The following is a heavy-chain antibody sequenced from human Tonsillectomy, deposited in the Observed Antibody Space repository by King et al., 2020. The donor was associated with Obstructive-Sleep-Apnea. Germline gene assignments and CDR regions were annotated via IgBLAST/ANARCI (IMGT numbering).Heavy chain of an antibody. CDR3: ARSWGLLSPFRP. D-gene: IGHD1-26*01. CDR2: IYYSGST. V-gene: IGHV4-59*01. J-gene: IGHJ5*02. Sequence: VQLQESGPGLVKPSETLSLTCTVSGGSISSYYWSWIRQPPGKGLEWIGYIYYSGSTNCNPSLKSRVTISVDTSKNQFSLKLSSVTAADTAVYYCARSWGLLSPFRPWGQGTLVTVSS. CDR1: GGSISSYY.